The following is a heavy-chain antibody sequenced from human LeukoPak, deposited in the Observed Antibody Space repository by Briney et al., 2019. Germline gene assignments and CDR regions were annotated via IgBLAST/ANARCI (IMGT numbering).Heavy chain of an antibody. D-gene: IGHD2-2*01. V-gene: IGHV4-59*01. CDR2: IYYTGST. CDR3: ARFSAYQLRSGYYYYMDV. Sequence: PSETLSLTCTVSGGSIRSYYWSWVRQPPGKGLEYIGHIYYTGSTDYNPSLKSRVTMSLDTSKNQFSLKLSSVTAADTAVYSCARFSAYQLRSGYYYYMDVWGKGTTVTVSS. J-gene: IGHJ6*03. CDR1: GGSIRSYY.